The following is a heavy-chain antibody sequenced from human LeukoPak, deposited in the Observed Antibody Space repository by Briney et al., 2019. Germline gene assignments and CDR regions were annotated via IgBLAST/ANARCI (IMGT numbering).Heavy chain of an antibody. J-gene: IGHJ6*02. V-gene: IGHV3-30-3*01. D-gene: IGHD5-18*01. CDR3: ARDKMERIQLWPTYDYYYYGMDV. CDR1: GFTFSSYA. CDR2: MSYDGSNK. Sequence: GGSLRLSCAASGFTFSSYAMHWVRQVPGKGLGWVAVMSYDGSNKYYADSVKGRFTISRDNSKNTLYLQMNSLRAEDTAVYYCARDKMERIQLWPTYDYYYYGMDVWGQGTTVTVSS.